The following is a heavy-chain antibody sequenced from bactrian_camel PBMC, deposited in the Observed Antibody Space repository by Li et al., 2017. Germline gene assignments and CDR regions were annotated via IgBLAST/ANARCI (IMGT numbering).Heavy chain of an antibody. CDR1: GSTFGSND. J-gene: IGHJ4*01. CDR3: AWALWIPPK. CDR2: IYSDGSST. D-gene: IGHD3*01. V-gene: IGHV3-2*01. Sequence: HVQLVESGGGLVQPGGSLRLSCADSGSTFGSNDMSWVRQAPGKGLEWVSGIYSDGSSTYYSNSVKGRFTISRDNAKNTVYLQLNSLKTDDMAMYYCAWALWIPPKWGQGTQVTVS.